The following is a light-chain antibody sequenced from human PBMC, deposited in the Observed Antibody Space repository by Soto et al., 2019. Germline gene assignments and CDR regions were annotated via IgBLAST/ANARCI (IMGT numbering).Light chain of an antibody. CDR2: GAS. V-gene: IGKV3D-15*01. CDR1: QSVSNN. J-gene: IGKJ2*01. CDR3: QQYNNWPLYT. Sequence: ELVLTQSPATLSVSPGERATLSCRASQSVSNNLAWYQKKPGQAPRPLIYGASTRATGIPVRFSGSGSGTAFTLTISSLQSEAFAVYYCQQYNNWPLYTFGQGTKLEIK.